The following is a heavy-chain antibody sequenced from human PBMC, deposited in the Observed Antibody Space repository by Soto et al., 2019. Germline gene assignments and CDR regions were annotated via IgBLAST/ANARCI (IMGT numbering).Heavy chain of an antibody. CDR1: GYTFTGYY. D-gene: IGHD3-3*01. CDR3: ARDQGRITIFGVVIIHPVYYYGMDV. V-gene: IGHV1-2*02. CDR2: INPNSGGT. J-gene: IGHJ6*02. Sequence: GASVKVSCKASGYTFTGYYMHWVRQAPGQGLEWMGWINPNSGGTNYAQKFQGRVTMTRDTSISTAYMELSRLRSDDTAVYYCARDQGRITIFGVVIIHPVYYYGMDVWGQGTTVTVSS.